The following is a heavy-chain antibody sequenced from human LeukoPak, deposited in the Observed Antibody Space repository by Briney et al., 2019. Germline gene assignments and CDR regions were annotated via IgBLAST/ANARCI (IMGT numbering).Heavy chain of an antibody. CDR3: ARGLGSGYDFAFDI. D-gene: IGHD5-12*01. CDR2: ISAYNGNT. Sequence: ASVKVSCKASGYTFTSYYMHWVRQAPGQGLEWMGWISAYNGNTNYAQKLQGRVTMTTDTSTSTAYMELRSLRSDDTAVYYCARGLGSGYDFAFDIWGQGTMVTVSS. V-gene: IGHV1-18*04. CDR1: GYTFTSYY. J-gene: IGHJ3*02.